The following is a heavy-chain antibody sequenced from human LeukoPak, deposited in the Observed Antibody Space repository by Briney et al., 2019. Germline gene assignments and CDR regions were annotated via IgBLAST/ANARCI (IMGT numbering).Heavy chain of an antibody. CDR1: GGSFNGYY. J-gene: IGHJ6*03. Sequence: SETLSLTCAVYGGSFNGYYWSWIRQPPGQGLEWIGEINYSGSTKYNPSLKSRVTISVDTSKNQFSLKLSSVTAADTAVYYCARGKEVQDIVATILGKAPHMDVWGKGTTVTVSS. CDR3: ARGKEVQDIVATILGKAPHMDV. V-gene: IGHV4-34*01. CDR2: INYSGST. D-gene: IGHD5-12*01.